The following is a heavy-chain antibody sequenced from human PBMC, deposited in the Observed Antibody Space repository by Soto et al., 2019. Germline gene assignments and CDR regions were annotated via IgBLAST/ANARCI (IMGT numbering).Heavy chain of an antibody. D-gene: IGHD3-16*01. CDR2: ITVGSSHI. CDR3: SRSPEVGVRGAY. Sequence: GGSLRLSCTGSGFPFSAYNINWVRQAPGKGLEWVSSITVGSSHIYQPNSMKGRLTISRDDAKNSVYLQIDSLRDEDTALYYCSRSPEVGVRGAYWGQGTLVTVSS. CDR1: GFPFSAYN. J-gene: IGHJ4*02. V-gene: IGHV3-21*01.